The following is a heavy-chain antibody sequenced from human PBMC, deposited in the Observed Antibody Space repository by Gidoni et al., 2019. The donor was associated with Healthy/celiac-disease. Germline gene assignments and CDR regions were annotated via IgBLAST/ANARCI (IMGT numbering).Heavy chain of an antibody. Sequence: EVQLVESGGGLVQPGGSLRLPCAASGLTFSSPWMSWVRQAPGKGLEWVANKKQDGSEKYYVDSVKGRFTISRDNAKNSLYLQMNSLRAEDTAVYYCARDSAVLRFVEWLPHYYYYGMDVWGQGTTVTVSS. CDR3: ARDSAVLRFVEWLPHYYYYGMDV. CDR1: GLTFSSPW. J-gene: IGHJ6*02. CDR2: KKQDGSEK. V-gene: IGHV3-7*01. D-gene: IGHD3-3*01.